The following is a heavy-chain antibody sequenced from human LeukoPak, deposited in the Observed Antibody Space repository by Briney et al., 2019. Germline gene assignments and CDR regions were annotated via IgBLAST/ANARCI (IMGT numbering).Heavy chain of an antibody. V-gene: IGHV1-69*01. Sequence: ASVKVSCKASGGTFSSYAISWVRQAPGQGLEWMGGIIPIFGTANYAQKFQGRVTITADESTSTAYMELSSLRSEDTAVYYCARDGYYGSRPLWGSAFDISGQGTMVTVSS. CDR2: IIPIFGTA. D-gene: IGHD3-10*01. CDR3: ARDGYYGSRPLWGSAFDI. CDR1: GGTFSSYA. J-gene: IGHJ3*02.